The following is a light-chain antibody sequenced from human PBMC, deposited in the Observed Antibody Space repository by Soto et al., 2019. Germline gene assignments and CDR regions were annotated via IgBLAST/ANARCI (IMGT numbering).Light chain of an antibody. Sequence: IQLTQTPSSLSASVGDTVTITCRASQGISSFLAWYQQKPGKAPKLLIYAASSLQSGVPSRFSGSGFGTDFTLTITSLQPEDFATYYCQQVESYPSTFGGGTKVEMK. CDR1: QGISSF. CDR3: QQVESYPST. J-gene: IGKJ4*01. CDR2: AAS. V-gene: IGKV1-9*01.